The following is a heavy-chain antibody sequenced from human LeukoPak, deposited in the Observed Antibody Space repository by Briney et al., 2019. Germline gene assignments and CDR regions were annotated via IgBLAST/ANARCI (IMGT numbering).Heavy chain of an antibody. D-gene: IGHD5-24*01. Sequence: PGGSPRLSCAASGFTFSNYWTIWVRQAPGKGLEWVGNIKQDGSEKRYADSVRGRFSISRDNAQTSLYLQMNSLRAEDTAVYYCAGASDPWLQLTWGQGTLVTVSS. CDR3: AGASDPWLQLT. CDR1: GFTFSNYW. J-gene: IGHJ5*02. V-gene: IGHV3-7*05. CDR2: IKQDGSEK.